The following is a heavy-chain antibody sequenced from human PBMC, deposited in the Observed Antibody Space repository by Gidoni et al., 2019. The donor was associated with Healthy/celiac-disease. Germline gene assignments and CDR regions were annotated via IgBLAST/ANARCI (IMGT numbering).Heavy chain of an antibody. D-gene: IGHD1-26*01. Sequence: EVQLVESGGGLVQPGGSLRLSCAASGFTFSSYWMSWVRQAPGKGLEWVANIKQDGSEKYYVDSVKGRFTISRDNAKNSLYLQMNSLRAEDTAVYYCARAPAGYSGSMADYWGQGTLVTVSS. CDR3: ARAPAGYSGSMADY. J-gene: IGHJ4*02. V-gene: IGHV3-7*01. CDR1: GFTFSSYW. CDR2: IKQDGSEK.